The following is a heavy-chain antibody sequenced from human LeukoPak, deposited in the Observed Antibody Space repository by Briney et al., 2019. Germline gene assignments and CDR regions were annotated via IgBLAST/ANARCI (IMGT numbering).Heavy chain of an antibody. J-gene: IGHJ4*02. Sequence: SETLSLTCTVSGGSISSGSYYWSWIRQPAGKGLEWIGRIYTSGSTNYNPSLKSRVTISVDTSKNQFSLKLSSATAADTAVYYCARDEEYYYDSSVWGQRTLVTVSS. CDR3: ARDEEYYYDSSV. D-gene: IGHD3-22*01. CDR1: GGSISSGSYY. CDR2: IYTSGST. V-gene: IGHV4-61*02.